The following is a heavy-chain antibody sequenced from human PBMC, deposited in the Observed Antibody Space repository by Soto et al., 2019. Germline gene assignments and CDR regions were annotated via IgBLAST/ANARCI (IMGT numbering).Heavy chain of an antibody. CDR1: GFTFSNAW. CDR2: IKSKTDGGTT. Sequence: GESLKISCAASGFTFSNAWMSWVRQAPGKGLEWVGRIKSKTDGGTTDYAATVKGRFTISRDDSKNTLYLQMNSLKTEDTAVYYCTTGSYYDDYWGQGTLVTVSS. D-gene: IGHD1-26*01. J-gene: IGHJ4*02. V-gene: IGHV3-15*01. CDR3: TTGSYYDDY.